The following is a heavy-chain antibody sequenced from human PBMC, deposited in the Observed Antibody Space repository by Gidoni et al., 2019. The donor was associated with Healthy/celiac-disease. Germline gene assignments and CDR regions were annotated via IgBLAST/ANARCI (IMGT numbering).Heavy chain of an antibody. D-gene: IGHD3-22*01. J-gene: IGHJ4*02. CDR1: GFTFSSYS. CDR3: ARQVTFYDSSGYYFPIDY. CDR2: ISSSSSYI. Sequence: EVQLVESGGGLVKPGGSLRLSCASSGFTFSSYSRNWVRQAPGKGLEWVSAISSSSSYIYYADSVKGRFTISRDNAKNSLYLQINSLRAEDTAVYYFARQVTFYDSSGYYFPIDYWGQGTLVTVSS. V-gene: IGHV3-21*01.